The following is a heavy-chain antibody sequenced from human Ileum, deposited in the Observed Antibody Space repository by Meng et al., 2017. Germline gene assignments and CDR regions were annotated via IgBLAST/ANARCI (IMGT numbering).Heavy chain of an antibody. CDR2: MNPDSGNT. CDR1: GYTFTSYD. Sequence: HVQLVQSGAEVKKTGALVKVSCKASGYTFTSYDINWVRQASGQGLEWLGWMNPDSGNTGYAQKFQGRVTITRDTSRTTAYMELSSLRSEDTAVYYCARDYGGNSGWFDPWGQGTLVTVSS. CDR3: ARDYGGNSGWFDP. D-gene: IGHD4-23*01. J-gene: IGHJ5*02. V-gene: IGHV1-8*01.